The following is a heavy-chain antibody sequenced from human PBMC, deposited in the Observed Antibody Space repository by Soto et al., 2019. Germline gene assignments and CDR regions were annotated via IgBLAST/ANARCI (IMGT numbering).Heavy chain of an antibody. CDR2: IYYSGST. CDR3: ARGGGSPAY. V-gene: IGHV4-59*08. CDR1: GGSISSYY. J-gene: IGHJ4*02. Sequence: QVQLQESGPGLVKPSETLSLTCTVSGGSISSYYWSWIRQPPGKGLEWIGYIYYSGSTNYNPSLKXRXTXXLDTSKHQFSLKLPSVTAADTAVYYCARGGGSPAYWGQGTLVTVSS. D-gene: IGHD1-26*01.